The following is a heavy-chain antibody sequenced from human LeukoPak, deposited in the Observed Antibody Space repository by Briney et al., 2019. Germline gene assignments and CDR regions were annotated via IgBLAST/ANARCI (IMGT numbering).Heavy chain of an antibody. D-gene: IGHD1-1*01. CDR3: ARSETGTTMSGYYYYMDV. J-gene: IGHJ6*03. V-gene: IGHV4-4*07. Sequence: PSETLSLTCTVSGGSISSYYWSWIRQPPGKGLEWIGRIYTSGSTNYNPSLKSRVTMSVDTSKNQFSLKLSSVTAADTAVYYCARSETGTTMSGYYYYMDVWGKGTTVTISS. CDR2: IYTSGST. CDR1: GGSISSYY.